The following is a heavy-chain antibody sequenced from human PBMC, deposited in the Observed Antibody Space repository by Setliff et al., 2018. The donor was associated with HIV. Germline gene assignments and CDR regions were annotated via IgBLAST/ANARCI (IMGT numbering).Heavy chain of an antibody. Sequence: SVMVSCKASGGTFSSYAISWVRQAPGQGLEWMGGIIPIFGTSNYPQKFQGRVTITADESTSTAYMELSSLRSEDTAVYYCAREGVSLWFGELPSSYYMDVWGKGTTVTVSS. D-gene: IGHD3-10*01. CDR3: AREGVSLWFGELPSSYYMDV. CDR2: IIPIFGTS. V-gene: IGHV1-69*13. CDR1: GGTFSSYA. J-gene: IGHJ6*03.